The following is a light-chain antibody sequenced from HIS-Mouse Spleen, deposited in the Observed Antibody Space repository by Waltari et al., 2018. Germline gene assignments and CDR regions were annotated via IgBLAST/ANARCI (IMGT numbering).Light chain of an antibody. CDR2: GNS. CDR1: TPNIGAGYA. Sequence: QSVLTQPPSVSGAPGQRVTISRTGSTPNIGAGYAVHWYQQLPGTAPKLLIYGNSNRPSGVPDRFSGSKSGTSASLAITGLQAEDEADYYCQSYDSSLSGWVFGGGTKLTVL. J-gene: IGLJ3*02. CDR3: QSYDSSLSGWV. V-gene: IGLV1-40*01.